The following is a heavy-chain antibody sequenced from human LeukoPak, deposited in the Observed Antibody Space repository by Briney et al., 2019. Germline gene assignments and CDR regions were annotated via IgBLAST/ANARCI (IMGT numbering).Heavy chain of an antibody. J-gene: IGHJ4*02. Sequence: GGSLRLSCVASGFTFSRYEVNWVRQAPGKGLEWVSYITNSGTSIFYADSVKGRFTISRDNAKNSLYLQMNFLRAEDTAVYYCARGATYEGYYFDHWGQGTLVTVSS. D-gene: IGHD5-12*01. CDR3: ARGATYEGYYFDH. V-gene: IGHV3-48*03. CDR1: GFTFSRYE. CDR2: ITNSGTSI.